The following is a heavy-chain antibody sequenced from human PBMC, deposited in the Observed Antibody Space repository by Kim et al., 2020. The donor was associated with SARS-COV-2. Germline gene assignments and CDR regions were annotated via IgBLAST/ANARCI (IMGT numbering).Heavy chain of an antibody. CDR2: IYYSGST. CDR1: GGSISSYH. J-gene: IGHJ5*02. D-gene: IGHD6-13*01. CDR3: ARGAPYSSSWYLLEFDP. Sequence: SETLSLTCTVSGGSISSYHWSWIRQPPGKGLEWIGYIYYSGSTNYNPSLKSRVTISVDTSKNQFSLKLSSVTAADTAVYYCARGAPYSSSWYLLEFDPWGQGTLVTVSS. V-gene: IGHV4-59*13.